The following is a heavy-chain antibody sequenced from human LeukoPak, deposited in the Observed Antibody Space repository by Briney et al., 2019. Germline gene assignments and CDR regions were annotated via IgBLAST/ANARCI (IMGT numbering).Heavy chain of an antibody. CDR1: GFTFSSYA. CDR2: ISGSGGST. Sequence: GGSLGLSCAASGFTFSSYAMSWVRQAPGKGLEWVSAISGSGGSTYYADSVKGRFTISRDNSKNTLYLQMNSLRAEDTAVYYCATLYCSGGSCQAPWGQGTLVTVSS. V-gene: IGHV3-23*01. J-gene: IGHJ5*02. CDR3: ATLYCSGGSCQAP. D-gene: IGHD2-15*01.